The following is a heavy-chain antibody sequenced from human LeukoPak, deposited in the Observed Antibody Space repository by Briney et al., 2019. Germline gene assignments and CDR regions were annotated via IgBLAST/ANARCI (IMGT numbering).Heavy chain of an antibody. J-gene: IGHJ4*02. CDR3: ARPIAAAGTGGDY. CDR2: IYYSGSA. CDR1: GGSISSYY. V-gene: IGHV4-59*12. D-gene: IGHD6-13*01. Sequence: SETLSLTCTVSGGSISSYYWSWIRRSPGKGLEWIGYIYYSGSANYNPSLKSRVTISVDTSKNQFSLKLSSVTAADTAVYYCARPIAAAGTGGDYWGQGTLVTVSS.